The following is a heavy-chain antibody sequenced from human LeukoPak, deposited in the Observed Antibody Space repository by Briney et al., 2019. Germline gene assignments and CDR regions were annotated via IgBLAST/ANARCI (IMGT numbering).Heavy chain of an antibody. CDR2: IYTSEST. CDR1: GGSISSGSYY. CDR3: ARGRFYDSSGYRPYYFYYYLNV. D-gene: IGHD3-22*01. V-gene: IGHV4-61*02. Sequence: SQTLSLTCTVSGGSISSGSYYWSWIRQPAGKGLEWIGRIYTSESTNYNPSLKSRVTISVDTSKNQFSLKLSSVTAADTALYYCARGRFYDSSGYRPYYFYYYLNVWGKGTTVTVSS. J-gene: IGHJ6*03.